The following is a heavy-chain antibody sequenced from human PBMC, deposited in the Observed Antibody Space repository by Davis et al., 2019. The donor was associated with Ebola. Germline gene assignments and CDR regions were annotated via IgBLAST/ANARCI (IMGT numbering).Heavy chain of an antibody. D-gene: IGHD5-12*01. J-gene: IGHJ4*02. Sequence: GGSLRLSCVASGFTVSSDYMSCVRQAPGKGLEWVSVIYSGGSTYYADSVKGRFTISRHSSENTVFLQMNSLRPDDTAVYYCARDPPQSGGYVWGQGTLVTVSS. CDR3: ARDPPQSGGYV. CDR2: IYSGGST. CDR1: GFTVSSDY. V-gene: IGHV3-53*04.